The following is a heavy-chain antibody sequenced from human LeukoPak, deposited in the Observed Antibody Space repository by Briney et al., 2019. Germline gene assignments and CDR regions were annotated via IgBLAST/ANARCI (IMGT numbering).Heavy chain of an antibody. CDR3: ASQRAISRSAYGLDV. CDR1: EFTVSSTY. Sequence: GGSLRLSRAASEFTVSSTYMSWVRQAPGKGLEWVSVIYTGGSTFYADSVKGRFTISRDTSTNTLYLQMNSLRGEDTAVYYCASQRAISRSAYGLDVWGQGTTVTVSS. V-gene: IGHV3-66*02. CDR2: IYTGGST. J-gene: IGHJ6*02. D-gene: IGHD6-13*01.